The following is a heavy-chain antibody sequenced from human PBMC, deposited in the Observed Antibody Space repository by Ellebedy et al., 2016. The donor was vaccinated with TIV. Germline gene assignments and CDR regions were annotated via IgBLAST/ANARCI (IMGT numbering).Heavy chain of an antibody. Sequence: SVKVSXKASGGTFSSYAISWVRQAPGQGLEWMGWMNPNSGNTGYAQKFQGRVTITADESTSTAYMELSSLRSEDTAVYYCARDFRDPTRYSYGSYYFDYWGQGTLVTVSS. V-gene: IGHV1-69*13. CDR1: GGTFSSYA. J-gene: IGHJ4*02. CDR3: ARDFRDPTRYSYGSYYFDY. D-gene: IGHD5-18*01. CDR2: MNPNSGNT.